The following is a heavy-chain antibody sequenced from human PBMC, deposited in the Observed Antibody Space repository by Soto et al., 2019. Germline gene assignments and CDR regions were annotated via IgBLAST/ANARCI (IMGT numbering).Heavy chain of an antibody. Sequence: GGSLRLSCAASGFTFSSYAMHWVRQAPGKGLEWMAVIWYDGSNEYYADSVKGRFTISRDNSKNTLYLQMNSLRVEDTAVYYCARESERLLGYWGQGTLVTVSS. CDR1: GFTFSSYA. J-gene: IGHJ4*02. CDR3: ARESERLLGY. CDR2: IWYDGSNE. D-gene: IGHD3-3*01. V-gene: IGHV3-30*04.